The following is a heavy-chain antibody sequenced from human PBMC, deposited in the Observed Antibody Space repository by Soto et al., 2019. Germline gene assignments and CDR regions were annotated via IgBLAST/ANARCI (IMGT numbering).Heavy chain of an antibody. V-gene: IGHV3-33*07. J-gene: IGHJ4*02. CDR3: AREGAGGYPRRYYFDY. D-gene: IGHD3-22*01. Sequence: PGGSLRLSCAASGFTFSMYVMNWVRQAPGKGLEWVAVICYDGSDIYYADSVKGRFTISRDNSKNTLYLQMNSLRAEDTAVYYCAREGAGGYPRRYYFDYWGQGTLVTVSS. CDR1: GFTFSMYV. CDR2: ICYDGSDI.